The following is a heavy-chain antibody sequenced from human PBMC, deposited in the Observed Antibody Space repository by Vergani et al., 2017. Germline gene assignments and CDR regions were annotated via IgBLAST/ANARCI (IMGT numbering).Heavy chain of an antibody. J-gene: IGHJ4*02. Sequence: QVQLQESGPGLVKPSETLSLTCAVSGYSISSGYYWGWIRQPPGKGLEWIGSIYHSGSTYYNPSLKSRVTISVDTSKNQFSLKLSSVTAAGTAVYYCARLGFYDSSGYYPYYFDYWGQGTLVTVSS. CDR2: IYHSGST. CDR1: GYSISSGYY. CDR3: ARLGFYDSSGYYPYYFDY. D-gene: IGHD3-22*01. V-gene: IGHV4-38-2*01.